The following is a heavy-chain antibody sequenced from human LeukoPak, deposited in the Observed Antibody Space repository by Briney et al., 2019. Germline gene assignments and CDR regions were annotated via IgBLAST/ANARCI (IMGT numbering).Heavy chain of an antibody. CDR2: MNPNSGNT. CDR3: ARGNCGGVCYLVDN. Sequence: ASVKVSCKASGYTFTSYDINWVRQATGQGLEWMGWMNPNSGNTGYAQKFQGRVTMTRNTSISTAYMELSSLRPEDTALYYCARGNCGGVCYLVDNWGQGTLVTVSS. V-gene: IGHV1-8*01. CDR1: GYTFTSYD. J-gene: IGHJ4*02. D-gene: IGHD2-21*02.